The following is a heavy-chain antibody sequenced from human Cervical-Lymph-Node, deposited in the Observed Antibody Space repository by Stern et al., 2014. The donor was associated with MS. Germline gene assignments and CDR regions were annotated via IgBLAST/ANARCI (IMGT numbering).Heavy chain of an antibody. J-gene: IGHJ5*02. V-gene: IGHV1-69*09. CDR3: ARGVVSNRAAATLHNLFDP. CDR2: IIPILGLA. D-gene: IGHD2-15*01. CDR1: GGTFSSSYA. Sequence: QVQLVQSGAEVKKPGSSMNVSCKTSGGTFSSSYAITWMRQAPGQGLEWMGRIIPILGLANYAQKVQGRVTISADTSTSTTYMELSSLRSEDTAVYYCARGVVSNRAAATLHNLFDPWGQGTLVTVSS.